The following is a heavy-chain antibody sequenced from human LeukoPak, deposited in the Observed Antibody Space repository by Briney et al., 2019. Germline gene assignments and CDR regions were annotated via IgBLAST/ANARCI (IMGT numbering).Heavy chain of an antibody. J-gene: IGHJ5*02. D-gene: IGHD3-10*01. CDR2: IYDSGST. CDR3: ARVNSLAAGSGPHEACFAP. Sequence: SETLSLTCTVSGGSISTYYWNWLRQPPGKGLEWLGYIYDSGSTNYNPSLKSRVTISVDMSKNQFSLNLSSVPAADTAVYYCARVNSLAAGSGPHEACFAPWAQGPRVTAPS. CDR1: GGSISTYY. V-gene: IGHV4-59*01.